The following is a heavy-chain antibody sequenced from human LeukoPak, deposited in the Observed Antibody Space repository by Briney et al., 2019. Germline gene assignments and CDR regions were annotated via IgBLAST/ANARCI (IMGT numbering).Heavy chain of an antibody. Sequence: SVKVSCKASGGTFSNYAISWVRQAPGQGLEWMGGILPIFGTTNYAQKFQGRVTITADESTSTAYMELSSLRSEDTAVYYCARVSCGGNCYSLIGAFDIWGQGTMVTVSS. J-gene: IGHJ3*02. CDR2: ILPIFGTT. CDR1: GGTFSNYA. D-gene: IGHD2-15*01. V-gene: IGHV1-69*13. CDR3: ARVSCGGNCYSLIGAFDI.